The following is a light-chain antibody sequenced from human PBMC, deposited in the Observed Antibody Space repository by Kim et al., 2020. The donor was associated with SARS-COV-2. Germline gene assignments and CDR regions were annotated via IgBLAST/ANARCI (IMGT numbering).Light chain of an antibody. V-gene: IGKV1-6*01. J-gene: IGKJ5*01. CDR1: QGIRED. CDR3: LQDYSYPIT. Sequence: ASVGDRVTFTCRASQGIREDVGWYQQKAGKAPKLLISAASNLQSGVPSRFSGSESGTDFTLTISSLQPEDVAIYYCLQDYSYPITFGQGTRLEIK. CDR2: AAS.